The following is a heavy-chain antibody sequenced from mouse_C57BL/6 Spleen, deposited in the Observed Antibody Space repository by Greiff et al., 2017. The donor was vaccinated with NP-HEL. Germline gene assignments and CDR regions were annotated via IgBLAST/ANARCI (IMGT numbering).Heavy chain of an antibody. J-gene: IGHJ2*01. Sequence: VQLQQPGAELVKPGASVKLSCKASGYTFTSYWMHWVKQRPGQGLEWIGMIHPNSGSTNYNEKFKSKATLTVDKTSSTAYMQLSSLTSEDSAVYDSALSNVVTLDYWGQGTTLTVAS. CDR2: IHPNSGST. CDR1: GYTFTSYW. CDR3: ALSNVVTLDY. D-gene: IGHD2-2*01. V-gene: IGHV1-64*01.